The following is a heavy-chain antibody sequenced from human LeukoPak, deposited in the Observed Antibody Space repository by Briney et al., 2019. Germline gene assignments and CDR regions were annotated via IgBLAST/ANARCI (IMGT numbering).Heavy chain of an antibody. J-gene: IGHJ4*02. CDR3: ASVYSTGWNFEY. V-gene: IGHV1-2*02. CDR1: GYTFTAYY. CDR2: INPNSGGT. D-gene: IGHD6-19*01. Sequence: ASVKVSCKVSGYTFTAYYIHWMRQAPGQGLEWMGWINPNSGGTNYAQNFKGRVTMTRDTSISTVYMDLTRLRSDDTAVYYCASVYSTGWNFEYWGQGTLVTVSS.